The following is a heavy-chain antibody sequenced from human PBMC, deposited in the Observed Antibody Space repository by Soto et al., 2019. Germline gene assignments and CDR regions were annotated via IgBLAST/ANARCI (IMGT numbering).Heavy chain of an antibody. J-gene: IGHJ6*02. CDR3: ARFVVVVAAAVSYYYGMDV. Sequence: QVQLVQSGAEVKKPGASVKVSCKASGYTFTSYGISWVRQAPGQGLEWMGWISVYNGNTNPAQKLQGRVTMTTDTSTSTAYMELRSLRSDDTAVYYCARFVVVVAAAVSYYYGMDVWGQGTTVTVSS. D-gene: IGHD2-15*01. CDR1: GYTFTSYG. V-gene: IGHV1-18*01. CDR2: ISVYNGNT.